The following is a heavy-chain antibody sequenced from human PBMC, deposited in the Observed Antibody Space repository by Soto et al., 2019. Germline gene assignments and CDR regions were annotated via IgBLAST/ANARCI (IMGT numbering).Heavy chain of an antibody. CDR1: GGSISSYY. D-gene: IGHD3-22*01. CDR3: ARDIGPAYYYDSSGYYPNWSDP. V-gene: IGHV4-59*13. J-gene: IGHJ5*02. CDR2: IYYSGST. Sequence: SETLSLTCTVSGGSISSYYWSWIRQPPGKGLEWIGYIYYSGSTNYNPSLKSRVTISVDTSKNQFSLKLSSVTAADTAVYYCARDIGPAYYYDSSGYYPNWSDPWGQGTLVTVSS.